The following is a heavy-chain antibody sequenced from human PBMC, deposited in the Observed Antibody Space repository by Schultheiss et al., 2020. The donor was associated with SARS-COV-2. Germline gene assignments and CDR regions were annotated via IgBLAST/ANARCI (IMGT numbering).Heavy chain of an antibody. J-gene: IGHJ4*02. CDR1: GFTFSSYA. CDR2: ISGSSGSTI. D-gene: IGHD3-22*01. CDR3: TTVFYDSSGFDY. Sequence: GGSLRLSCAASGFTFSSYAMSWVRQAPGKGLEWVSAISGSSGSTIYYADSVKGRFTISRDNAKNSLYLQMNSLKTEDTDVYYCTTVFYDSSGFDYWGQGILVTVSS. V-gene: IGHV3-23*01.